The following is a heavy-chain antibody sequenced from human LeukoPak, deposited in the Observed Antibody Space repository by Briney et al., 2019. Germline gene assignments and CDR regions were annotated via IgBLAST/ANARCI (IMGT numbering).Heavy chain of an antibody. Sequence: GRSLRLSCAASGFTFSSYGMHWVRQAPGKGLEWVAVIWYDGSNKYYADSVKGRFTISRDNSKNTLYLQMNSLRAEDTAVYYCARERTTVTTYDFECWGQGTLVTVSS. V-gene: IGHV3-33*01. CDR2: IWYDGSNK. CDR3: ARERTTVTTYDFEC. J-gene: IGHJ4*02. CDR1: GFTFSSYG. D-gene: IGHD4-17*01.